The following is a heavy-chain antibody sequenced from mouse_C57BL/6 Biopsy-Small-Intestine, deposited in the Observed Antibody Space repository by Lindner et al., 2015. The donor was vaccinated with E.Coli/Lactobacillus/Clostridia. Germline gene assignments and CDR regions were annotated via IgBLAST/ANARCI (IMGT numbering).Heavy chain of an antibody. Sequence: SVKVSCKASGYTFTNHGILWVRQAPGQGLEWMGWISTFNGKTHYAQNFQARLTMTTDTATTTAFLELKSLRSDDTAVYYCTRVAFALRDAFDVWGQGTMVTVSS. CDR1: GYTFTNHG. V-gene: IGHV14-4*02. J-gene: IGHJ1*01. CDR2: ISTFNGKT. CDR3: TRVAFALRDAFDV. D-gene: IGHD1-1*01.